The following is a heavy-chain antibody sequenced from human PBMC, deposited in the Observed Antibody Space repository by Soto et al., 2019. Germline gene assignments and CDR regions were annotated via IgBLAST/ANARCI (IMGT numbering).Heavy chain of an antibody. CDR3: ANPGDVDTAMVEEYFQH. D-gene: IGHD5-18*01. CDR2: ISYDGSNK. V-gene: IGHV3-30*18. J-gene: IGHJ1*01. Sequence: GGSLRLSCAASGFTFSSYGMHWVRQAPGKGLEWVAVISYDGSNKYYADPVKGRFTISRDNSKNTLYLQMNSLRAEDTAVYYCANPGDVDTAMVEEYFQHWGQGTLVTVSS. CDR1: GFTFSSYG.